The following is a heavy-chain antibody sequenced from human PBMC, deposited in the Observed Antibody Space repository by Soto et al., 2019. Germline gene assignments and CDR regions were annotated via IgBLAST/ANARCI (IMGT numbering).Heavy chain of an antibody. Sequence: SETLSLTCTVSGGSISSYYWSWIRQPPGKGLEWIGYIYYSGSTNYNPSLKSRVTISVDTSRNQFSLKLSSVTAADTAVYYCAAYYYDSSGSSSWGQGTLVTVSS. V-gene: IGHV4-59*01. CDR1: GGSISSYY. J-gene: IGHJ4*02. D-gene: IGHD3-22*01. CDR3: AAYYYDSSGSSS. CDR2: IYYSGST.